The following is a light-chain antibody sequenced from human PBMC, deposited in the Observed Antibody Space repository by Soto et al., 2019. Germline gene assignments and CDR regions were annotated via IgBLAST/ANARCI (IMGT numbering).Light chain of an antibody. CDR1: SSNIGAGYD. CDR2: GNS. Sequence: QSVLTQPPSVSGAPGQRVTISRTGSSSNIGAGYDVHWYQQLPGTAPKLLIYGNSNRPSGVPDRFSGSKSGTSASLAITGLQAEDEADYYCQSYDSSLSPYVFGTGTKVTVL. CDR3: QSYDSSLSPYV. V-gene: IGLV1-40*01. J-gene: IGLJ1*01.